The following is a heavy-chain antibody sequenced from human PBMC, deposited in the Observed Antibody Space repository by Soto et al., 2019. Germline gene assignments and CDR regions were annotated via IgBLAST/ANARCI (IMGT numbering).Heavy chain of an antibody. CDR2: IYYSGST. Sequence: SATLSLTCTITGGSIISYYWSWIPQPPGKGLEWIGYIYYSGSTNYNPSLKSRRTISVDTSKNKFSLKPGSVTGADTAVYYCARAGTTMVRGVISGWFDPWGQGTLVTVSS. J-gene: IGHJ5*02. CDR1: GGSIISYY. D-gene: IGHD3-10*01. V-gene: IGHV4-59*07. CDR3: ARAGTTMVRGVISGWFDP.